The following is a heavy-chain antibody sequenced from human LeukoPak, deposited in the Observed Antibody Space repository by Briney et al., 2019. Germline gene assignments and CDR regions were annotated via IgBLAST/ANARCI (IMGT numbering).Heavy chain of an antibody. V-gene: IGHV3-23*01. J-gene: IGHJ4*02. CDR3: AKTVAGED. CDR1: GFSFRNHA. CDR2: IGGDGEKT. D-gene: IGHD6-19*01. Sequence: GGSLRLSCAASGFSFRNHAMNWVRQAPGKGLVWVSTIGGDGEKTYYADSVKGRFTISRDNSKNTLYLQMNSLRAEDTAVYYCAKTVAGEDWGQGTLVTVSS.